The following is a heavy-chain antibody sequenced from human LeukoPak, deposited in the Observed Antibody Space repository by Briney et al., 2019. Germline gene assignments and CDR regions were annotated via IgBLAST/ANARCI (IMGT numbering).Heavy chain of an antibody. D-gene: IGHD5-12*01. CDR1: GGSISSSNW. J-gene: IGHJ4*02. CDR2: IYHSGST. CDR3: ARAVVATSYFDY. V-gene: IGHV4-4*02. Sequence: PSETLSLTCAVSGGSISSSNWWSWVRQPPGKGLEWIGEIYHSGSTNYNPSLKSRVNISVDKSKNQFSLKLSSVTAADTAVYYCARAVVATSYFDYWGQGTLVTVSS.